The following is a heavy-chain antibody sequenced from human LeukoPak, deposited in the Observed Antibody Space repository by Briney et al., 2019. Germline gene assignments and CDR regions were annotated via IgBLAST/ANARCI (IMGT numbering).Heavy chain of an antibody. D-gene: IGHD2-21*02. V-gene: IGHV3-7*01. Sequence: GGSLRLSCAASGFTFSSDGMSWVRQAPGKGLEWVANIKQDGSEKYYVDSVKGRFTISRDKAKNSLYLQMNSLRAEDTAVYYCARRALVPYCGGDCGYFDYWGQGTLVTLSS. J-gene: IGHJ4*02. CDR2: IKQDGSEK. CDR3: ARRALVPYCGGDCGYFDY. CDR1: GFTFSSDG.